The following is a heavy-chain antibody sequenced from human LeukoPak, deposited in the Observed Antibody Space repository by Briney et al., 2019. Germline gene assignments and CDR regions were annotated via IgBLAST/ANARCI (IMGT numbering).Heavy chain of an antibody. V-gene: IGHV3-43*02. Sequence: GGSLRLSCAPPGFTVSSYAMSWVRQAPGKGLEWVSLISGGGGSTYYADSVKGRFTISRDNSKNSLYLQMNSLRTEDTALYYCAKDGSNFYYQGMDVWGQGTTVTVFS. CDR1: GFTVSSYA. CDR3: AKDGSNFYYQGMDV. J-gene: IGHJ6*02. CDR2: ISGGGGST.